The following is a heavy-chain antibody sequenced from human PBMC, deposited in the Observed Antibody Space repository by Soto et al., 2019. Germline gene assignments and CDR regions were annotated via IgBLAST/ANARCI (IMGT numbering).Heavy chain of an antibody. V-gene: IGHV1-18*01. CDR3: ARDRNGNCGGDCYLYYYGMDV. D-gene: IGHD2-21*02. J-gene: IGHJ6*02. Sequence: ASVKVSCKASGYTFTSYGISWVRQAPGQGLEWKGWISAYNGNTNYAQKLQGRVTMTTDTSTSTAYMELRSLRSEYTAVYYCARDRNGNCGGDCYLYYYGMDVWGQGTTVTVSS. CDR1: GYTFTSYG. CDR2: ISAYNGNT.